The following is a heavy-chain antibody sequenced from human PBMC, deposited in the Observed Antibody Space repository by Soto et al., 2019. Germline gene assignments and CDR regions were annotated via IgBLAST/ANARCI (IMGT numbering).Heavy chain of an antibody. J-gene: IGHJ4*02. Sequence: SETLSLTCSVSGVSMRNSYWTWIRQSAGKGLEWIGRISTSGNTSYNPSLNSRLTMSVDTSKNQVSLKLTSVTAADTAVYYCARDTYSSSSPGFSDYWGQGTLVTVSS. CDR1: GVSMRNSY. V-gene: IGHV4-4*07. CDR3: ARDTYSSSSPGFSDY. CDR2: ISTSGNT. D-gene: IGHD6-6*01.